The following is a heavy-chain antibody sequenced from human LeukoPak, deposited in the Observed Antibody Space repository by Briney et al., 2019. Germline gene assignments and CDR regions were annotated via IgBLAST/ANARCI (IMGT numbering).Heavy chain of an antibody. D-gene: IGHD4-11*01. CDR1: GFTVTSYR. Sequence: GGSLTLSCAPSGFTVTSYRMNWVRQPAGKGREWVSSISSSTSYIYYADSLKGRFTTSRDNAKNSLYLQMNSLRAEDTAVYYCERDPYSGPFDYWGQGTLVTVSS. J-gene: IGHJ4*02. V-gene: IGHV3-21*01. CDR3: ERDPYSGPFDY. CDR2: ISSSTSYI.